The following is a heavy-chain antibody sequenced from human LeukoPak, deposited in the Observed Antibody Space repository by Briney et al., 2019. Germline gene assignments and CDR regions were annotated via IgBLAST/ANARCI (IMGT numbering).Heavy chain of an antibody. V-gene: IGHV4-61*02. CDR2: IYTSGST. CDR3: ARGSPVSSSYSYFDY. Sequence: NPSQTLSLTCTVSGGSISSGSYYWSWIRQPAGKGLEWIGRIYTSGSTNYNPYLKSRVTISVDTSKNQFSLKLSSGTAADTAVYYCARGSPVSSSYSYFDYWGQGTLVTVSS. CDR1: GGSISSGSYY. J-gene: IGHJ4*02. D-gene: IGHD6-6*01.